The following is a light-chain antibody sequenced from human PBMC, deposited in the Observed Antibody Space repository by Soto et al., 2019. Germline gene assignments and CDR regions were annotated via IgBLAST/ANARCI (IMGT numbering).Light chain of an antibody. CDR2: WAS. CDR3: QQYYSTPYT. V-gene: IGKV4-1*01. CDR1: QSVLYSSDNKNY. J-gene: IGKJ2*01. Sequence: DIVMTQSPDSLAVSLGERATINCKSSQSVLYSSDNKNYLAWYHQKSGQPPKLLIYWASTRESVVPDRFSGGGSGTDFALTISSLQAEDVAVYYCQQYYSTPYTFGQGTKLELK.